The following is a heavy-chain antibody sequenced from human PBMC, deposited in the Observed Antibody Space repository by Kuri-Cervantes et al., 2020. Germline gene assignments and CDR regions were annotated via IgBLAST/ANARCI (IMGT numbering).Heavy chain of an antibody. CDR3: AKDSSGWREEYFDY. Sequence: GESLKIFCAASGFTVSSNYMSWVRQAPGKGLEWVSVIYSGGSTYYADSVKGRFTISRDNSKNTLYLQMNSLRAEDTAVYYCAKDSSGWREEYFDYWGQGTLVTVSS. J-gene: IGHJ4*02. D-gene: IGHD6-19*01. CDR1: GFTVSSNY. V-gene: IGHV3-53*01. CDR2: IYSGGST.